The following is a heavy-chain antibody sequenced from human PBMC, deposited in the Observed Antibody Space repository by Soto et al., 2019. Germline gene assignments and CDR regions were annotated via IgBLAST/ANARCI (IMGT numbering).Heavy chain of an antibody. CDR2: IYWDDDK. V-gene: IGHV2-5*02. J-gene: IGHJ5*02. CDR1: GFSLSTSGVG. CDR3: AHSVDSSSSGDWTWFDP. Sequence: QITLKESGPTLVKPTQPLTLTCTFSGFSLSTSGVGVGWIRQPPGKALEGLALIYWDDDKRYSPSLKSRLTITKDTSKNQVVLTMTNMDPVDTATYYCAHSVDSSSSGDWTWFDPWGQGTLVTVSS. D-gene: IGHD6-6*01.